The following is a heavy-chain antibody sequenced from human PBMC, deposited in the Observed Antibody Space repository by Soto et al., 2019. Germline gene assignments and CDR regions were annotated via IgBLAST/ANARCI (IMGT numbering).Heavy chain of an antibody. CDR1: GGSISRYY. CDR2: IYYSGST. Sequence: SETLSLTCTVSGGSISRYYWNWIWQPPGKGLEWIGYIYYSGSTNYNPSLKSRVTISVDTSKNQFSLKLSSVTAADTAVYYCARDKITGLFDYWGQGTPVTVSS. V-gene: IGHV4-59*01. J-gene: IGHJ4*02. CDR3: ARDKITGLFDY. D-gene: IGHD2-8*02.